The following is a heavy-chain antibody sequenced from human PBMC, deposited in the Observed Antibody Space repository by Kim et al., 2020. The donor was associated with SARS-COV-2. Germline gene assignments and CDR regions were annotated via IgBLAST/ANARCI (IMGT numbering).Heavy chain of an antibody. Sequence: GGSLRLSCAASGFTFSSYGMHWVRQAPGKGLEWVAVIWYDGSNKYYADSVKGRFTISRDNSKNTLYLQMNSLRAEDTAVYYCAREVWTWEYSSSSPAYYYYGMDVWGQGTTVTVSS. V-gene: IGHV3-33*01. CDR2: IWYDGSNK. J-gene: IGHJ6*02. CDR1: GFTFSSYG. D-gene: IGHD6-6*01. CDR3: AREVWTWEYSSSSPAYYYYGMDV.